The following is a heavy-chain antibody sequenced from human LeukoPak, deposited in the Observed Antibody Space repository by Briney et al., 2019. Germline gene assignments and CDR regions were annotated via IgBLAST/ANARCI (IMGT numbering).Heavy chain of an antibody. CDR3: ARGTNYDFWSGYYPLEYYYYGMDV. J-gene: IGHJ6*02. CDR2: MNPNSGNT. D-gene: IGHD3-3*01. V-gene: IGHV1-8*02. Sequence: ASVKVSCKASGGTFISYAISWVRQAPGQGLEWMGWMNPNSGNTGYAQKFQGRVTMTRNTSISTAYMELSSLRSEDTAVYYCARGTNYDFWSGYYPLEYYYYGMDVWGQGTTVTVSS. CDR1: GGTFISYA.